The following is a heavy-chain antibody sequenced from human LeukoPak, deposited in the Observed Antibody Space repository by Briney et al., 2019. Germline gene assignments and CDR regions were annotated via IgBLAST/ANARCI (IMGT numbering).Heavy chain of an antibody. CDR1: GGTFSSYA. CDR2: IIPIFCTS. D-gene: IGHD3-22*01. V-gene: IGHV1-69*06. CDR3: ARGGYTYYYDSSGYFHY. Sequence: SVNVSCKASGGTFSSYAISWVRQAPGQALEWMGGIIPIFCTSNYAQKFQARETITADKSTSTAPMELSSLRSEDRAADYCARGGYTYYYDSSGYFHYWGQGTLATVSS. J-gene: IGHJ4*02.